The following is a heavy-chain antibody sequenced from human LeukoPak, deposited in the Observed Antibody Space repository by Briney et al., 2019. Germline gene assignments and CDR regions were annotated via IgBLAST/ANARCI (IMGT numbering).Heavy chain of an antibody. CDR3: AKDPYQTYRESGSARPDY. V-gene: IGHV3-23*01. CDR1: GGSISSSSYY. D-gene: IGHD3-10*01. Sequence: ETLSLTCTVSGGSISSSSYYWGWIRQPPGKGLEWVSSISGSGDYTNYAGSVKGRFTVSRDNSKNTLFLEMNSLRAEDMAVYYCAKDPYQTYRESGSARPDYWGQGTLVTVSS. J-gene: IGHJ4*02. CDR2: ISGSGDYT.